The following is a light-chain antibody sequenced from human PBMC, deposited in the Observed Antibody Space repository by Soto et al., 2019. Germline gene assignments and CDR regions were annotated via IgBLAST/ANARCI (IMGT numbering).Light chain of an antibody. J-gene: IGKJ1*01. V-gene: IGKV1-5*01. CDR1: QTISTW. Sequence: DIQMTQSPSTLSSSVGDRVTITCRARQTISTWLAWYQQKPGKAPKLLIYDASILESGVPSRFSGSGSGTEFTLTISSLQPDDFATYYCQQYKSYRTFGQGTKVDIK. CDR2: DAS. CDR3: QQYKSYRT.